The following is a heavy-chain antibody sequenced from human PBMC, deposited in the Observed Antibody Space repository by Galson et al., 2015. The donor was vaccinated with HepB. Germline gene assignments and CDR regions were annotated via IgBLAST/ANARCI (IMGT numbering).Heavy chain of an antibody. D-gene: IGHD1-26*01. V-gene: IGHV3-23*01. CDR3: AKDYSSTYYVGYFDL. CDR2: ITGSGDST. CDR1: GFTFSNYA. J-gene: IGHJ2*01. Sequence: SLRLSCAASGFTFSNYAMGWVRQAPGKGLEWVSAITGSGDSTYYADSVKGRLTISRDNSKNTLYVQMNSLRAEDTAVYYCAKDYSSTYYVGYFDLWGRGTLVTVSS.